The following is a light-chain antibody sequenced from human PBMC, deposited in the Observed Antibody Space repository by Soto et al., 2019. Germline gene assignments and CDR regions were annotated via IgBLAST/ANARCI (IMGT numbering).Light chain of an antibody. V-gene: IGKV3-15*01. CDR1: QSVSGN. J-gene: IGKJ4*01. CDR3: QQYKDWPSVT. Sequence: EIVMTQSPATLSVSPGERATLSCRASQSVSGNLAWYQQKPGQAPRLLIYGASTRAPGIPARFSGSGSGTEFTFTLSRLQPEDFAGYFCQQYKDWPSVTFGGGTKGENK. CDR2: GAS.